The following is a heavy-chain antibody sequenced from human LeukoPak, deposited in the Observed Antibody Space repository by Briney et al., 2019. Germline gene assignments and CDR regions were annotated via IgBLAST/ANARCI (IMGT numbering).Heavy chain of an antibody. Sequence: PGRSLRLSCAASGFTFSSYGMHWVRQAPGKGLEWVAVISYDGSNKYYADSVKGRFTISRDNSKNTLYLQMNSLRAEDTAVYYCAKVVEATRSGWYYFDYWGQGTLVTVSS. CDR2: ISYDGSNK. CDR3: AKVVEATRSGWYYFDY. J-gene: IGHJ4*02. CDR1: GFTFSSYG. D-gene: IGHD1-26*01. V-gene: IGHV3-30*18.